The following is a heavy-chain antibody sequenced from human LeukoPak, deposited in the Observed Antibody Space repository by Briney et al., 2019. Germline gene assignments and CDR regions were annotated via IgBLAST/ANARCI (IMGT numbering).Heavy chain of an antibody. CDR3: ARGPSSNWSGLDF. J-gene: IGHJ4*02. Sequence: GGSLRLSCAASGFTVSSTYMSWVRQTPGKGLEWVSRISPTGSTTSHADSVKGRFTVSRDNAKNTLYLQVNNLRAEDTAVYYCARGPSSNWSGLDFWGQGTLVTVSS. CDR1: GFTVSSTY. D-gene: IGHD6-13*01. CDR2: ISPTGSTT. V-gene: IGHV3-74*01.